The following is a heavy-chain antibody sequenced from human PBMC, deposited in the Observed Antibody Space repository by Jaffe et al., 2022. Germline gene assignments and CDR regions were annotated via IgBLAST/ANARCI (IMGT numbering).Heavy chain of an antibody. CDR2: IIPIFGTA. V-gene: IGHV1-69*01. D-gene: IGHD2-15*01. J-gene: IGHJ4*02. Sequence: QVQLVQSGAEVKKPGSSVKVSCKASGGTFSSYAISWVRQAPGQGLEWMGGIIPIFGTANYAQKFQGRVTITADESTSTAYMELSSLRSEDTAVYYCARGACSGGSCYRLLNFDYWGQGTLVTVSS. CDR1: GGTFSSYA. CDR3: ARGACSGGSCYRLLNFDY.